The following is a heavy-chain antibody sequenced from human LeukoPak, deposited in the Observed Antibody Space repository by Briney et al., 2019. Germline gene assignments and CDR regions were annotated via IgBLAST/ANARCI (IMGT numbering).Heavy chain of an antibody. D-gene: IGHD6-19*01. CDR3: AIERQFSSGWYYFDY. CDR1: GFIVNTNY. CDR2: IDSGGKT. V-gene: IGHV3-53*01. J-gene: IGHJ4*02. Sequence: TGGSLRLSCAASGFIVNTNYMSRVRQVPGKGLEWVSVIDSGGKTYYADSVKGRFTISRDNSKTTVILQMNSLRAEDTAVYYCAIERQFSSGWYYFDYWGQGILVTVSS.